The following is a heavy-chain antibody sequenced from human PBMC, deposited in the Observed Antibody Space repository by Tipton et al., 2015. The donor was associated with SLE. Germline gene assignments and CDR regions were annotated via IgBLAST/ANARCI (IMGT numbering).Heavy chain of an antibody. Sequence: SLRLSCAASGFTFSSYWMTWVRQAPGKGLEWVSVIYSGGSTYYADSVKGRFTISRDNSKNTLYLQMNSLRAEDTAVYYCARPYCGGDCYPEAFDIWGQGTMVTVSS. CDR2: IYSGGST. V-gene: IGHV3-53*05. CDR1: GFTFSSYW. D-gene: IGHD2-21*01. J-gene: IGHJ3*02. CDR3: ARPYCGGDCYPEAFDI.